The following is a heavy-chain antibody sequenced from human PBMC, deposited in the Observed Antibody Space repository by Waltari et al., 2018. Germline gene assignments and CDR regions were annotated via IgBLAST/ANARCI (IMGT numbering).Heavy chain of an antibody. J-gene: IGHJ3*02. CDR1: GGSISSGGYY. D-gene: IGHD3-16*02. CDR3: ASRYSLHDAFDI. V-gene: IGHV4-31*03. Sequence: QVQLQESGPGLVKPSQTLSLTCTVSGGSISSGGYYWSWIRQHPGKGLEWIGYIYYSGGTYDNPSRKSRVTISVDTSKNQFSLKLSSVTAADTAVYYWASRYSLHDAFDIWGQGTMVTVSS. CDR2: IYYSGGT.